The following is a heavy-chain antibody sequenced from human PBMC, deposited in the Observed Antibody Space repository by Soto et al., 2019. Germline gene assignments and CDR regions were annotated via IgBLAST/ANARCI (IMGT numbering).Heavy chain of an antibody. CDR2: ISGTSDYI. V-gene: IGHV3-21*01. CDR3: ARGFGDGWYGGPDY. CDR1: GFTFSISS. Sequence: PGGSLRLSCAASGFTFSISSMNWVRQAPGKGLEWVSSISGTSDYISYADSVKGRFTISRDNAKNSLFLQMNSLRVEDTAVYYCARGFGDGWYGGPDYWGQGTLVTVSS. D-gene: IGHD6-19*01. J-gene: IGHJ4*02.